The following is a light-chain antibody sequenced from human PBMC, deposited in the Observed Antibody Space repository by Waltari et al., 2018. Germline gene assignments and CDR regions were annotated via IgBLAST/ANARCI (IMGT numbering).Light chain of an antibody. V-gene: IGKV3-15*01. Sequence: EIVMTQSPATLSVSPGERATLSCRASQSVSSNLAWYQQKPGQAHRLLMYGASTRATGIPARFSGSGSGTEFTLTISSLQSEDFALYYCQQYNNWPRTFGQGTKVEIK. J-gene: IGKJ1*01. CDR3: QQYNNWPRT. CDR1: QSVSSN. CDR2: GAS.